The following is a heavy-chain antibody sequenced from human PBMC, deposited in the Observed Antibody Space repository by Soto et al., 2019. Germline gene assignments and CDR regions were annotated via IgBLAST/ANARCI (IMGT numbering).Heavy chain of an antibody. CDR2: IYYIGST. J-gene: IGHJ4*02. CDR3: ARGGFGAHFDY. D-gene: IGHD3-10*01. CDR1: GGYISSYY. Sequence: SETLSLTCTVSGGYISSYYWSWVRQPPGKGLEWIGYIYYIGSTNYNPSLKSRVTISVDTAKNQFSLNLSSATAADTAVYYCARGGFGAHFDYWGQGTLVTVS. V-gene: IGHV4-59*01.